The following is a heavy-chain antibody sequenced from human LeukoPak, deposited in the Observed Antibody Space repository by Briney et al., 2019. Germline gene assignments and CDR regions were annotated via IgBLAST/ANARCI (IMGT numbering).Heavy chain of an antibody. CDR1: GGSISSYY. CDR2: IYTSGST. J-gene: IGHJ2*01. CDR3: ARGGVVITDYWYFDL. Sequence: PSETLSLTCTVSGGSISSYYWSWIRQPAGKGLEWIGRIYTSGSTNYNPSLKSRVTMSVDTSKNQFSLKLSSVTAAGTAVYYCARGGVVITDYWYFDLWGRGTLVTVSS. V-gene: IGHV4-4*07. D-gene: IGHD3-3*01.